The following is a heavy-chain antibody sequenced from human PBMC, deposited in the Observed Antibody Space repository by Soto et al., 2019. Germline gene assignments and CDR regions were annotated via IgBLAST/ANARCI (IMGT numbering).Heavy chain of an antibody. CDR2: IHYSGSI. Sequence: QVQLQQSGPGLVKPSQTLSLTCTVSGGSISYEYYHWTWIRQSPGKGLEWIGYIHYSGSIIYNPSFKSRVTISADTSKNQFSLQLRSVTAADTAVYFCAREDDGGDRDYYGLDVWGQGTTVTVSS. J-gene: IGHJ6*02. CDR3: AREDDGGDRDYYGLDV. V-gene: IGHV4-30-4*08. CDR1: GGSISYEYYH. D-gene: IGHD2-21*02.